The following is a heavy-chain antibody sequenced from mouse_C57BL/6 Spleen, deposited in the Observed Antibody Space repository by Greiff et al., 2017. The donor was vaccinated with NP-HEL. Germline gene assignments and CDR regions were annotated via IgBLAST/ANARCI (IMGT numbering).Heavy chain of an antibody. CDR2: IWRGGST. CDR1: GFSLTSYG. V-gene: IGHV2-5*01. Sequence: QVQLQQSGPGLVQPSQSLSITCTVSGFSLTSYGVHWVRQSPGKGLEWLGVIWRGGSTDYNAAFMSRLSITKDNSKRQVFFKRNSLQADDTAIYYCAKTRGSSPYWYFDVWGTGTTVTVSS. D-gene: IGHD1-1*01. J-gene: IGHJ1*03. CDR3: AKTRGSSPYWYFDV.